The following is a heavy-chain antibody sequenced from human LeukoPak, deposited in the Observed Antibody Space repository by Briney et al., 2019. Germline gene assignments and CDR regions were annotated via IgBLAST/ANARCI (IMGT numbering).Heavy chain of an antibody. Sequence: GGSLRLSCAASGFTFSSYGMHWVRQAPGKGLEWVAVIWYDGSNKYYADSVKGRFTISRDNSKNTLYLQMNSLRAEDTAVYYCAREISHYGSGSYYEDFDYWGQGTLVTVSS. V-gene: IGHV3-33*01. CDR2: IWYDGSNK. CDR3: AREISHYGSGSYYEDFDY. D-gene: IGHD3-10*01. CDR1: GFTFSSYG. J-gene: IGHJ4*02.